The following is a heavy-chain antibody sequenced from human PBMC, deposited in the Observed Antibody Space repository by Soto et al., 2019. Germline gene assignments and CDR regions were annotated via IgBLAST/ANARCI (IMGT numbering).Heavy chain of an antibody. CDR1: GFTFSSYG. V-gene: IGHV3-30*18. CDR3: AKDRAAVAGTGYYYYGMDV. Sequence: QVQQVESGGGVVQTGRSLRLSCAASGFTFSSYGMQWVRQARGKGLEWVAVISYDGSNKYYADSVKGRFTISRDNSKNTLYLQMNGRRAEDTAVYYCAKDRAAVAGTGYYYYGMDVCGQGTTVTVSS. D-gene: IGHD6-19*01. CDR2: ISYDGSNK. J-gene: IGHJ6*02.